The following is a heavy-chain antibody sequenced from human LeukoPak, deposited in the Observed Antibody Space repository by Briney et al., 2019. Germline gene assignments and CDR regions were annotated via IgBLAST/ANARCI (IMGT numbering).Heavy chain of an antibody. CDR1: GFTFSSYA. CDR2: ISFDGSNK. Sequence: GKSLRLSCAASGFTFSSYAMNWVRQAPDKGLEWVAVISFDGSNKYYADSVKGRFTISRDNSKNTLYLQMNSLRAEDTAVYYCAREGRNYQLPGRWFDPWGQGTLVTVSS. CDR3: AREGRNYQLPGRWFDP. D-gene: IGHD2-2*01. V-gene: IGHV3-30-3*01. J-gene: IGHJ5*02.